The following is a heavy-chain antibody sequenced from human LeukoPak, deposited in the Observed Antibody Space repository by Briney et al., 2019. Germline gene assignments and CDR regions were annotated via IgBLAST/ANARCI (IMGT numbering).Heavy chain of an antibody. CDR3: ARDEYYGSGSSLDY. Sequence: PGGSLRLSCAASGFTFSSYAMHWVRQAPGKGLEWVAVISYDGSNKYYADSVKGRFTISRDNSKNTLYLQMNSLRAEDTAVYYCARDEYYGSGSSLDYWGQGTLVTVSS. D-gene: IGHD3-10*01. CDR2: ISYDGSNK. J-gene: IGHJ4*02. V-gene: IGHV3-30-3*01. CDR1: GFTFSSYA.